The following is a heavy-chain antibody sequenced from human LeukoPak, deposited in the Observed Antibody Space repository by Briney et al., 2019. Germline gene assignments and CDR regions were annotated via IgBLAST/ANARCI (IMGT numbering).Heavy chain of an antibody. CDR1: GFNFDDYA. V-gene: IGHV3-9*01. CDR3: ATDSYGGNSGWFDP. D-gene: IGHD4-23*01. J-gene: IGHJ5*02. Sequence: PGGSLRLSCAASGFNFDDYAMHWVRQAPGKGLEWVSGISWNSGNIGYADSVKGRFTISRDNAKNSLYLQMNSLRAEDTALYYCATDSYGGNSGWFDPWGQGTLVTVSS. CDR2: ISWNSGNI.